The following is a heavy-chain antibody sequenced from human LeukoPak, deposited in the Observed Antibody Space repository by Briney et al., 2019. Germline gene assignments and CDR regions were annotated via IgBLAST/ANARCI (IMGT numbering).Heavy chain of an antibody. D-gene: IGHD2-2*01. Sequence: GGSLRLSCAASGFTFSSYWMSWVRQAPGKGLEWVANIKQDGTEEYYVDSVRGRFSISKDNAKNSLYLQMNSLRAEDTAVYYCARDPCHGALDYWGQGALVTVSS. CDR3: ARDPCHGALDY. V-gene: IGHV3-7*03. J-gene: IGHJ4*02. CDR2: IKQDGTEE. CDR1: GFTFSSYW.